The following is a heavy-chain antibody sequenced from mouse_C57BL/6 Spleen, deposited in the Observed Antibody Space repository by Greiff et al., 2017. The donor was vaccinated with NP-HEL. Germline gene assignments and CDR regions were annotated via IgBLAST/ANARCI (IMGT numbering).Heavy chain of an antibody. Sequence: VKLKESGPGLVKPSQSLSLTCSVTGYSITSGYYWNWIRQFPGNKLEWLGYISYDGSNNYNPSLKNRISITRDTSKNQFFLKLNSVTTEDTATYYCSSVTTVVGGYAMDYWGQGTSVTVSS. D-gene: IGHD1-1*01. J-gene: IGHJ4*01. CDR3: SSVTTVVGGYAMDY. CDR1: GYSITSGYY. CDR2: ISYDGSN. V-gene: IGHV3-6*01.